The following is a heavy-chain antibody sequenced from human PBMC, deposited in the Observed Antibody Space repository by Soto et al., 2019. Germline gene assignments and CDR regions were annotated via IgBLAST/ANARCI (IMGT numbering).Heavy chain of an antibody. CDR2: IKQDGSEQ. D-gene: IGHD1-1*01. Sequence: EVQLVESGGGLVQPGGSVRLACAASGFTFNSYWMNWVRQAPGKGLEWVANIKQDGSEQYFVDSVRGRFSVSRDNAKNTLYLQINSLRADDTAVYYCARGPNWAFDYWGQGTLLTVSS. J-gene: IGHJ4*02. CDR3: ARGPNWAFDY. CDR1: GFTFNSYW. V-gene: IGHV3-7*01.